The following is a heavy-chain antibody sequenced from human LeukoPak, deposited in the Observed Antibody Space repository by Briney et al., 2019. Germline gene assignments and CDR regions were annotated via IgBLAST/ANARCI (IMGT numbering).Heavy chain of an antibody. CDR3: ARGFQEEYYGSGDFDY. Sequence: GGSLRLSCAASGFTFSSYGMHWVRQAPGKGLEWVAVIWYDGSNKYYADSVKGRFTISRDNSKNTLYLQMNSLRAEDTAVYYCARGFQEEYYGSGDFDYWGQGTLVTVSS. CDR1: GFTFSSYG. J-gene: IGHJ4*02. V-gene: IGHV3-33*01. CDR2: IWYDGSNK. D-gene: IGHD3-10*01.